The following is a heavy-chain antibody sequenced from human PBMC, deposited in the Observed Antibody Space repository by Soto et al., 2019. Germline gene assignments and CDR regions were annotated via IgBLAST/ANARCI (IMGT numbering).Heavy chain of an antibody. D-gene: IGHD3-16*01. J-gene: IGHJ4*02. CDR1: DFSFRNYW. V-gene: IGHV3-7*03. Sequence: GGSLRLSCATSDFSFRNYWMNWVRQAPGKGLEWVANIKPDGSATNYVDSVKGRFTISRDNVRNSVSLQMNSLRVEDTAVYFCFGGNGGPQWGQGTLVTVSS. CDR2: IKPDGSAT. CDR3: FGGNGGPQ.